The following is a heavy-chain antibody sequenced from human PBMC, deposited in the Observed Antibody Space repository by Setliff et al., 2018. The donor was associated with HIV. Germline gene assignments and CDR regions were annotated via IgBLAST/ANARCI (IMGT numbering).Heavy chain of an antibody. CDR1: GFTFSSYE. V-gene: IGHV3-48*03. D-gene: IGHD3-10*01. CDR2: ISSSGGTL. CDR3: ARDRQDRGNYFDF. Sequence: SCAASGFTFSSYEFNWVRQTPGKGLEWVSYISSSGGTLYYADSVKGRFTISRDNAKSSLFLHMHSLRAEDTAVYYCARDRQDRGNYFDFWGRGTLVTVSS. J-gene: IGHJ4*02.